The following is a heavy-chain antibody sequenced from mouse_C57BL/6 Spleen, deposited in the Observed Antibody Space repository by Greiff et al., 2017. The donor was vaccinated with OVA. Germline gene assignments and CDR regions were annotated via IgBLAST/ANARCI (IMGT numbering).Heavy chain of an antibody. CDR2: IDPETGGT. CDR1: GYTFTDYE. V-gene: IGHV1-15*01. J-gene: IGHJ1*03. CDR3: TRGPYRYFDV. Sequence: QVQLKESGAELVRPGASVTLSCKASGYTFTDYEMHWVKQTPVHGLEWIGAIDPETGGTAYNQKFKGKAILTADKSSSTAYMELRSLTSEDSAVYYCTRGPYRYFDVWGTGTTVTVSS.